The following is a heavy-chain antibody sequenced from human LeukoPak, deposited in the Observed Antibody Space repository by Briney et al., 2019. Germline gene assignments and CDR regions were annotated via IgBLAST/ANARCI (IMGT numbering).Heavy chain of an antibody. V-gene: IGHV3-9*01. CDR1: GFTFDDYA. CDR3: AKDISAALYCSSTSCYRRKAFDY. CDR2: ISWNSGSM. J-gene: IGHJ4*02. Sequence: PGRSLRLSCAASGFTFDDYAMHWVRQAPGKGLEWVSGISWNSGSMGYADSVKGRFTISKDNAKNSLYLQMNSLRAEDTALYYCAKDISAALYCSSTSCYRRKAFDYWGQGTLVTVSS. D-gene: IGHD2-2*01.